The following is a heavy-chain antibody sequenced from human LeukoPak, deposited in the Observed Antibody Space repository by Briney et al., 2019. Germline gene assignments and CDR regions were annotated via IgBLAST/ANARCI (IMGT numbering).Heavy chain of an antibody. J-gene: IGHJ4*02. CDR2: MKQDGSEK. V-gene: IGHV3-7*03. CDR1: GFTFSSYG. D-gene: IGHD2-2*03. Sequence: GRSLRLSCAASGFTFSSYGMHWVRQAPGKGLEWVANMKQDGSEKYYVDSVKGRFTISRDNAKNSLYLQMNSLRAEDTAVYYCARDLGIVVVPAAPGYWGQGTLVTVSS. CDR3: ARDLGIVVVPAAPGY.